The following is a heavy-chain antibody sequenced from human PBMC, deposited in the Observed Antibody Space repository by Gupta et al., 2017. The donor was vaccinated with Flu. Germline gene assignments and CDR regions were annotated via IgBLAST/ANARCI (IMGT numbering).Heavy chain of an antibody. CDR3: ARGKYSSSSVPGAFDI. J-gene: IGHJ3*02. V-gene: IGHV3-11*01. D-gene: IGHD6-6*01. Sequence: PGKGLEWVSYISSSGSTIYYADSVKGRFTISRDNAKNSLYLQMNSLRAEDTAVYYCARGKYSSSSVPGAFDIWGQGTMVTVSS. CDR2: ISSSGSTI.